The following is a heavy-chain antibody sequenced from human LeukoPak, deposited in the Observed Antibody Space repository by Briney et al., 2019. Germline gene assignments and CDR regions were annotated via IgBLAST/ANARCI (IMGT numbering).Heavy chain of an antibody. CDR1: GFTFSSYG. J-gene: IGHJ4*02. CDR2: ISYDGSNK. Sequence: PGGSLRLSCAASGFTFSSYGMHWVRQAPGKGLEWVAVISYDGSNKYYADSVKGRFTISRDNSKNTLYLQMNSLRAEDTALYYCAKADVDTVRVYDYWGQGTLVTVSS. D-gene: IGHD5-18*01. V-gene: IGHV3-30*18. CDR3: AKADVDTVRVYDY.